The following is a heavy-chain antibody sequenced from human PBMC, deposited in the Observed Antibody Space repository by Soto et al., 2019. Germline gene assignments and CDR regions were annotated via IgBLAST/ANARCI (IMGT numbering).Heavy chain of an antibody. CDR3: ASRRTEYYYDSSGYFPDAFDI. J-gene: IGHJ3*02. V-gene: IGHV3-21*01. CDR1: GFTFSGYS. Sequence: GGSLRLSCAASGFTFSGYSMNWVRQAPGKGLEWVSSISSSSSYIYYADSVKGRFTISRDNAKNSLYLQMNSLRAEDTAVYYCASRRTEYYYDSSGYFPDAFDIWGQGTMVTVSS. CDR2: ISSSSSYI. D-gene: IGHD3-22*01.